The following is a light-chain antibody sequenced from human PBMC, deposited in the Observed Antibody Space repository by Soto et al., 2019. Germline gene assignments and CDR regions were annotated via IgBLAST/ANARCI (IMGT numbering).Light chain of an antibody. J-gene: IGKJ4*01. CDR3: QERSSWPRLT. Sequence: EIVLTQSPATLSLSPGERATLPCRASQSVGTSLAWYQQRPGQAPRLLIYDASNRAAGIPARFSGSGSGTDFTPTISSLEPKDFAIDYCQERSSWPRLTFGGGTTVEI. CDR2: DAS. V-gene: IGKV3-11*01. CDR1: QSVGTS.